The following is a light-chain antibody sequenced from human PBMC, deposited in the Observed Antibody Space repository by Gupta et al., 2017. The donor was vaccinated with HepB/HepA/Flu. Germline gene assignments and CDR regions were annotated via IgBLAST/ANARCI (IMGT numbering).Light chain of an antibody. J-gene: IGKJ1*01. CDR2: AAS. CDR1: QGIGDD. CDR3: LQHHTYPWT. V-gene: IGKV1-17*01. Sequence: DIQMTQPPSSLSASVGDRVTITCRASQGIGDDLGWYQQRPGKAPKRLIYAASSLQRGVPSRFSGSGSGTEFTLTISSLQPEDFATYYCLQHHTYPWTFGQGTKVEIK.